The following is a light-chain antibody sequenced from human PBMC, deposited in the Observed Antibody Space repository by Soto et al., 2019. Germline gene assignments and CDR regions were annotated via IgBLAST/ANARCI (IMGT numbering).Light chain of an antibody. CDR3: QQYGSSPFT. CDR1: QSVSSSY. Sequence: EIVLTQSPGTLSLSPGERATLSCRASQSVSSSYLAWYQQKPGQAPRLLIYGASSRATGIPDLFSGSGSGEYFTLTISRLEPEDFAVYYCQQYGSSPFTFGRGTKVDIK. J-gene: IGKJ3*01. CDR2: GAS. V-gene: IGKV3-20*01.